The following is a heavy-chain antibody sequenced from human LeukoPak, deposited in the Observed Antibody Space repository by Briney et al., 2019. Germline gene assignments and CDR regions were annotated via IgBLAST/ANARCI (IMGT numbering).Heavy chain of an antibody. Sequence: SETLSLTCTVSGGFITSYYWSWNRQPPGKGLEWIGYLFHSGTRRYNPSLKSRVTISADTTKNQIFLTLNSTTAADTAVYYCARRRGWKQQLVYFDYWGQGTLATVSS. J-gene: IGHJ4*02. D-gene: IGHD6-13*01. CDR2: LFHSGTR. CDR1: GGFITSYY. V-gene: IGHV4-59*08. CDR3: ARRRGWKQQLVYFDY.